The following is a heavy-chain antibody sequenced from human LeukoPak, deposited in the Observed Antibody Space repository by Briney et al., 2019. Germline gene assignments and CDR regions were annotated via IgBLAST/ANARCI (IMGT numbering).Heavy chain of an antibody. Sequence: ASVNVSCKASGYTFTSYGISWVRQAPGQGLEWMGWISAYNGNTNYAQKLQGRVTMTTDTSTSTAYMELRSLRSDDTAVYYCAKGTKIAVAGTPFDYWGQGTLVTVSS. CDR2: ISAYNGNT. J-gene: IGHJ4*02. V-gene: IGHV1-18*01. D-gene: IGHD6-19*01. CDR3: AKGTKIAVAGTPFDY. CDR1: GYTFTSYG.